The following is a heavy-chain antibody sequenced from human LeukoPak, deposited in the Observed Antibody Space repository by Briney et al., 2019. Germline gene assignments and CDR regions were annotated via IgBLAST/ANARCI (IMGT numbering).Heavy chain of an antibody. CDR2: IRYDGNNK. CDR1: GFTFNSFG. D-gene: IGHD2-2*02. CDR3: AKTGRTYCSSSSCYIDY. Sequence: PGGSLRLSCAASGFTFNSFGMRWVRQAPGKGLEWVAFIRYDGNNKYYADSVKGRFTISRDNSKNTLYLQMNSLRVEDMAIYYCAKTGRTYCSSSSCYIDYWGRGTLVTVSS. V-gene: IGHV3-30*02. J-gene: IGHJ4*02.